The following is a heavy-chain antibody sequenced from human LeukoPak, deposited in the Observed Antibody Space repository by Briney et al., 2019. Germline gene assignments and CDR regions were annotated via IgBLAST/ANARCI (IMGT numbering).Heavy chain of an antibody. D-gene: IGHD5-24*01. CDR3: ARIPLDGHWYFDL. CDR2: ISYDGSNI. CDR1: EFNFMSYS. Sequence: ERSLRLSCVASEFNFMSYSMQWVRQAPVKGLQWVVAISYDGSNIYYGDSVKGRFTISRDNSKNTLYLQMNNLRTEDTAVYYCARIPLDGHWYFDLWGRGTLVTVSS. J-gene: IGHJ2*01. V-gene: IGHV3-30*04.